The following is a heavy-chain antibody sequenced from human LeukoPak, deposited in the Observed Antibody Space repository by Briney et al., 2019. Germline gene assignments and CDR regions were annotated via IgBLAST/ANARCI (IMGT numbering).Heavy chain of an antibody. V-gene: IGHV3-23*01. D-gene: IGHD5-18*01. Sequence: GGSLRLSCAASGFTFSSYAMSWVRQAPGKGLGWVSAISGSGGSTYYADSVKGRFTISRDNSKNTLYLQMNSLRAEDTAVYYCSRGSYGRYYFDYWGQGTLVTVSS. CDR3: SRGSYGRYYFDY. J-gene: IGHJ4*02. CDR1: GFTFSSYA. CDR2: ISGSGGST.